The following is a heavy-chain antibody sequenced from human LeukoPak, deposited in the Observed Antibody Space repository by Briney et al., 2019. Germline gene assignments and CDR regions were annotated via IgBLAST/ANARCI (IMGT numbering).Heavy chain of an antibody. Sequence: ASVTVSCKASGFTFTSSAVQWVRQARGQRLEWIGWIVVGSGNTNYAQKFQERVTITRDMSTRTVYMQLSSLRSEDTAVYYCARDPYDADDDSGYRPFDYWGQGTLVTVSS. CDR2: IVVGSGNT. CDR3: ARDPYDADDDSGYRPFDY. D-gene: IGHD3-22*01. CDR1: GFTFTSSA. J-gene: IGHJ4*02. V-gene: IGHV1-58*01.